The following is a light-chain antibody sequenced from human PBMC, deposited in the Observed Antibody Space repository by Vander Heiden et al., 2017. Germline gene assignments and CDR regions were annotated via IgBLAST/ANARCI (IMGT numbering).Light chain of an antibody. CDR1: SSNIGAGCD. CDR3: QSCDSSLSGSV. J-gene: IGLJ3*02. CDR2: GNN. Sequence: QSVLTQPPSVSGAPGQRITISCTGSSSNIGAGCDVPWYQQPPVAAPKLLMYGNNNRPSGVPDRFSVSKSGTSASLAITGLQAEDEADYYCQSCDSSLSGSVFGGGTKLTVL. V-gene: IGLV1-40*01.